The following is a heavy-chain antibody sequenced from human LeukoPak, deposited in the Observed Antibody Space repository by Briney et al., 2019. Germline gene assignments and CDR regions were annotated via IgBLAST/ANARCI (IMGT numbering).Heavy chain of an antibody. V-gene: IGHV3-48*03. J-gene: IGHJ4*02. D-gene: IGHD1-26*01. Sequence: PGGSLRLTCAASGFTFSSYDMNWVRQAPGKGLEWVSYISSSGSTIYYADSVKGRFTISRDNAKNSLYLQMNSLRAEDTAVYYCARDDGGLVGLSYFDYWGQRALVTVSS. CDR1: GFTFSSYD. CDR3: ARDDGGLVGLSYFDY. CDR2: ISSSGSTI.